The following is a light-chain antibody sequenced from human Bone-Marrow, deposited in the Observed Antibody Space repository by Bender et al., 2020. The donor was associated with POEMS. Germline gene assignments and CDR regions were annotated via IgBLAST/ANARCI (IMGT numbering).Light chain of an antibody. CDR1: SSDIGAGYD. CDR2: EVS. Sequence: QSVLTQPPSVSGAPGQRVTISCTGSSSDIGAGYDVNWYQQLPGTAPKLMIYEVSKRPSGVSNRFSGSKSGNTASLTISGLQAEDEADYYCCLYAGSSTLVFGGGTKLTVL. J-gene: IGLJ2*01. CDR3: CLYAGSSTLV. V-gene: IGLV1-40*01.